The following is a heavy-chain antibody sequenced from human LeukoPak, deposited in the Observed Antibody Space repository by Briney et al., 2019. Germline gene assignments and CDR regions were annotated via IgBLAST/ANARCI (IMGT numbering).Heavy chain of an antibody. J-gene: IGHJ5*02. D-gene: IGHD3-22*01. V-gene: IGHV1-69*04. CDR1: GGTFSSYA. Sequence: SVKVSCKASGGTFSSYAISWVRQAPGQGLEWMGRIIPIFGITNYAQKFQGRVTITADKSTSTAYMELSSLRSEDTAVYYCARSTAITMIVVDPWGQGTLVTVSS. CDR3: ARSTAITMIVVDP. CDR2: IIPIFGIT.